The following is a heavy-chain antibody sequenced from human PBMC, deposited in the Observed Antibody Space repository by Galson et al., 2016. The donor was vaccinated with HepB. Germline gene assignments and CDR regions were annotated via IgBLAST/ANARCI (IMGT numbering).Heavy chain of an antibody. J-gene: IGHJ4*02. CDR2: ISSGSSYI. CDR1: GFTFSSYY. CDR3: AREAGTSCWYERLDFDY. V-gene: IGHV3-21*01. Sequence: SLRLSCAASGFTFSSYYMNWVRQAPGKGLEWVSSISSGSSYIYYADSVKGRFTISRDNAKNSLYLQMNSLRVDDTAVYYCAREAGTSCWYERLDFDYWGQGTLVTVSS. D-gene: IGHD6-19*01.